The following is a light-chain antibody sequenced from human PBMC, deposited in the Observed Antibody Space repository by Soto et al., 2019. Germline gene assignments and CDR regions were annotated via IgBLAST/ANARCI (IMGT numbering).Light chain of an antibody. CDR3: QTWGTGIPWV. J-gene: IGLJ3*02. V-gene: IGLV4-69*01. CDR1: SGHSSYA. Sequence: QLVLTQSPSASASLGASVKLTCTLSSGHSSYAIAWHQQQPEKGPRYLMKLNSDGSHRKGDGTPDRFSGSSSGAERYLTISSLQSEDEADYYCQTWGTGIPWVFGGGTQLTVL. CDR2: LNSDGSH.